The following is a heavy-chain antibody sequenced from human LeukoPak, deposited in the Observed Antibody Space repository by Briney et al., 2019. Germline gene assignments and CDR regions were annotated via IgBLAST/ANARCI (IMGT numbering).Heavy chain of an antibody. CDR2: IYPGDSDT. CDR1: GHSF. V-gene: IGHV5-51*01. CDR3: ARIWLRAFDI. D-gene: IGHD3-16*01. Sequence: GESLKISCRGSGHSFIWVRQMPGKGLEWMGIIYPGDSDTRYSPSFQGQVTISADRSISTAYLQWSSLKASDTAMYYCARIWLRAFDIWGQGTMVTVSS. J-gene: IGHJ3*02.